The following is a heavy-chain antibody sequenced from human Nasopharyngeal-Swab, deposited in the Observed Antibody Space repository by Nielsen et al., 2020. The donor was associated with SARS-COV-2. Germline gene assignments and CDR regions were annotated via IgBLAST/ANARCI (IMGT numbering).Heavy chain of an antibody. CDR1: GFIFSSYW. V-gene: IGHV3-74*01. CDR2: IKSDGSST. Sequence: GGSLRLSCAASGFIFSSYWMHWARQAPGKGLVWVSRIKSDGSSTSYADSVKGRFTISRDNAKNTLFLQMNSLRAEDTAVYYCARESIAAAGPGMDVWGQGTTVTVSS. CDR3: ARESIAAAGPGMDV. D-gene: IGHD6-13*01. J-gene: IGHJ6*02.